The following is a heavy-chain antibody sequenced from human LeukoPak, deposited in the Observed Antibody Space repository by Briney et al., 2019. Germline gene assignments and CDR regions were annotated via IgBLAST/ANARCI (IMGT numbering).Heavy chain of an antibody. CDR3: ASRMVAAPYYFDY. CDR1: GFTLSSYW. CDR2: IKRDGSEK. V-gene: IGHV3-7*03. D-gene: IGHD6-6*01. Sequence: GGSLRLSCVASGFTLSSYWMSWVRQAPGKGLEWVANIKRDGSEKYYVDSVKGRFTISRDNAKNSLYLQMNSLRAEDAAVYYCASRMVAAPYYFDYWGQGTLVTVSS. J-gene: IGHJ4*02.